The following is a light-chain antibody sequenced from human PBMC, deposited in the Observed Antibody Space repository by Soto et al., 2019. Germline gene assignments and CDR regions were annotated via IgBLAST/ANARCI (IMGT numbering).Light chain of an antibody. Sequence: DIVMTQSPDSLAVSLGERATINCKSSQSVLSSSSNKNFLAWYQHRPGQPPKLLIYWASTRESGVPDRFSGSGSATDSTLTISSLQAEDVAVYYGQQYYSSQYTFGQGTKLEIK. J-gene: IGKJ2*01. CDR2: WAS. CDR3: QQYYSSQYT. CDR1: QSVLSSSSNKNF. V-gene: IGKV4-1*01.